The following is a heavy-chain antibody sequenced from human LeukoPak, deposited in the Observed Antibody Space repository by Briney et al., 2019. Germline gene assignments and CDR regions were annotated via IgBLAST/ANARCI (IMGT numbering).Heavy chain of an antibody. CDR2: IHYTGST. CDR3: ARGRPDPQNSDYWDY. J-gene: IGHJ4*02. Sequence: SETLPLTCTVSRGSISTYYWSWIRQTPGTTLEWIGNIHYTGSTIYRPSPKSRVTISLDTPKNQFSLSLTSVTTADTAIYYCARGRPDPQNSDYWDYWGQGIQVTVSS. D-gene: IGHD3-22*01. CDR1: RGSISTYY. V-gene: IGHV4-59*13.